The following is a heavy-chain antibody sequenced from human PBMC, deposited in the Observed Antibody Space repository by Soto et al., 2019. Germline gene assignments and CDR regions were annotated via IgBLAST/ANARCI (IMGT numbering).Heavy chain of an antibody. CDR1: GFTFSHCG. Sequence: PGGSLRLSCAASGFTFSHCGFHWVRQAPGKGLEWVAFLSYDGNTKYYADSVKGRFSLSRDNSKSTLYLQMNSLTAADTAVYYCARRRRFLEFDYWGQGTLVTVSS. D-gene: IGHD3-3*01. CDR2: LSYDGNTK. CDR3: ARRRRFLEFDY. J-gene: IGHJ4*02. V-gene: IGHV3-33*01.